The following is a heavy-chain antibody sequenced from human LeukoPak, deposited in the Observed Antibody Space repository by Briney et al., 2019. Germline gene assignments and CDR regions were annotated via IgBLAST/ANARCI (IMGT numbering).Heavy chain of an antibody. CDR2: INHSGST. Sequence: SETLSLTCAVYGGSFSGYYWSWIRQPPGKGLEWIGEINHSGSTNYNPSLKSRVTISVDTSKNQFSLKLSSVTAADTAVYYCARGVFSSGLKFDPWGQGTLVTVSS. V-gene: IGHV4-34*01. D-gene: IGHD6-19*01. CDR1: GGSFSGYY. CDR3: ARGVFSSGLKFDP. J-gene: IGHJ5*02.